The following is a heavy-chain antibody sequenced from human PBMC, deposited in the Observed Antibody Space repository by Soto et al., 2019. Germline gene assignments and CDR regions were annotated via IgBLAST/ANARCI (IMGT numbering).Heavy chain of an antibody. J-gene: IGHJ6*02. CDR3: ARENYYDSSGYFRGGRTYGMDV. V-gene: IGHV3-23*01. D-gene: IGHD3-22*01. Sequence: GGSLRLSCAASGFTFSSYAMSWVRQAPGKGLEWVSAISGSGGSTYYADSVKGRFTISRDNSKNTLYLQMNSLRAEDTAVYYCARENYYDSSGYFRGGRTYGMDVWGQGTTVTVSS. CDR2: ISGSGGST. CDR1: GFTFSSYA.